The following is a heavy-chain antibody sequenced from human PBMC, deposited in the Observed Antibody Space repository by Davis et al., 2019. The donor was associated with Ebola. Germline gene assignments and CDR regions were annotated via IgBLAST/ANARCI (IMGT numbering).Heavy chain of an antibody. J-gene: IGHJ4*02. CDR3: TTYRAAADLFDY. D-gene: IGHD6-13*01. CDR1: GFTFSNAW. V-gene: IGHV3-15*01. Sequence: GESLKISCAASGFTFSNAWMSWVRQAPGKGLEWVGRIKSKTDGGTTDYAAPVKGRFTISRDDSKNTLYLQMNSLKTEDTAVYYCTTYRAAADLFDYWGQGTLVTVSS. CDR2: IKSKTDGGTT.